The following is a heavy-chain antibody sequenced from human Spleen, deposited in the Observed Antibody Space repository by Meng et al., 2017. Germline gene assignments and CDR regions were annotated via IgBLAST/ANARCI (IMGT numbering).Heavy chain of an antibody. D-gene: IGHD3-3*01. CDR2: INHSGAT. Sequence: LQPWGAGLVKPSETLSLTCGVYGGFFSDYSWSWIRQPPGKGLEWIGEINHSGATNYNPSLKSRVTISVDTSKNQFSLKLNSVTAADTAIYYCARRRLYDFWSGSTPFDYWGQGTLVTVSS. CDR1: GGFFSDYS. CDR3: ARRRLYDFWSGSTPFDY. J-gene: IGHJ4*02. V-gene: IGHV4-34*01.